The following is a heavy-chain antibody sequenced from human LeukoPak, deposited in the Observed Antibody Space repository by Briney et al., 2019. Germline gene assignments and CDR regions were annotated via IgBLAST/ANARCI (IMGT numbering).Heavy chain of an antibody. V-gene: IGHV3-23*01. Sequence: GGSLRLSCVASGFSFNRFAMSWVRHAPGKGLEWVSSVSGSGGTTWHAESVKGRFTISKDNSKSTMFLQLNSLRAEDTAVFYCTKDHISCVGAGCLLHEDWGQGTLVTVSS. CDR3: TKDHISCVGAGCLLHED. D-gene: IGHD3-9*01. CDR1: GFSFNRFA. J-gene: IGHJ4*02. CDR2: VSGSGGTT.